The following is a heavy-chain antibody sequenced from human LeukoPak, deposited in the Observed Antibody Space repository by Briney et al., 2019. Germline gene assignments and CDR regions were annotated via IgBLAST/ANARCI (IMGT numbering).Heavy chain of an antibody. D-gene: IGHD6-19*01. V-gene: IGHV3-53*01. CDR1: GFTVSSNY. CDR2: IYSGGST. Sequence: PGGSLRLSCAASGFTVSSNYMSWVRQAPGKGLEWVSVIYSGGSTYYADSVKGRFTISRDNSKNTLYLQMNSLRAEDTAVYYCARDYTIRVAEPNDAFDIWGQGTMVTVSS. CDR3: ARDYTIRVAEPNDAFDI. J-gene: IGHJ3*02.